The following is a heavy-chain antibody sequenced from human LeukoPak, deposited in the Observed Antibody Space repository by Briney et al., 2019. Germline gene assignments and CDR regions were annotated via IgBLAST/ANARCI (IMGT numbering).Heavy chain of an antibody. Sequence: PGGSLRLSCAASGFTVSSNYMSWVRQVPGKGLEWVSYISSSGTTIYYADSVEGRFTISRDNAKNSLYLQLNSLTADDTAVYYCARGGGPIHLWPPKPIDHWGQGTLVAVSS. D-gene: IGHD5-18*01. J-gene: IGHJ4*02. CDR1: GFTVSSNY. CDR2: ISSSGTTI. CDR3: ARGGGPIHLWPPKPIDH. V-gene: IGHV3-11*04.